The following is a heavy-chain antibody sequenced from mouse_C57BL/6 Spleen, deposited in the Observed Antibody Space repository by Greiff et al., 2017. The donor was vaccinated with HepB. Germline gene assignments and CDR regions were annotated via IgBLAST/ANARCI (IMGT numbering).Heavy chain of an antibody. Sequence: EVKLMESGPELVKPGASVKISCKASGYSFTDYNMNWVKQSNGKSLEWIGVINPNYGTTSYNQKFKGKATLTVDQSSSTAYMQLNSLTSEDSAVYYCARDDYYGSSHWYFDVWGTGTTVTVSS. J-gene: IGHJ1*03. CDR1: GYSFTDYN. CDR3: ARDDYYGSSHWYFDV. V-gene: IGHV1-39*01. CDR2: INPNYGTT. D-gene: IGHD1-1*01.